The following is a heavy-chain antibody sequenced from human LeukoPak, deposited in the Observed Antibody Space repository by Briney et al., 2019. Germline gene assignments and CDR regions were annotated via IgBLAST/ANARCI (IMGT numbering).Heavy chain of an antibody. D-gene: IGHD6-13*01. Sequence: GGSLRLSCLVSGFIFRSYAMHWVRQAPGKGLEYVSSISSEGATTYYTDSVKGRFTISRDNSKNTLYLQMNSLRAEDTAVYYCAKGHRWHSAAAADYWGQGTLVTVSS. CDR3: AKGHRWHSAAAADY. J-gene: IGHJ4*02. CDR1: GFIFRSYA. V-gene: IGHV3-64*04. CDR2: ISSEGATT.